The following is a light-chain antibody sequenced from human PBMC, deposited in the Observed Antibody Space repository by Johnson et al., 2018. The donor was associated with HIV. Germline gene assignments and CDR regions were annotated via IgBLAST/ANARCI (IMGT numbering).Light chain of an antibody. CDR2: DNN. V-gene: IGLV1-51*01. CDR1: SSNIGNNY. Sequence: QSILTQPPSVSAAPGQKVTIYCSGSSSNIGNNYVSWYQQLPGTAPKLLIYDNNKRPSGIPDRFSGSKSGTSATLCITGLQTGDEADYYCGTWDSSLSAVVFGTGTKVTVL. J-gene: IGLJ1*01. CDR3: GTWDSSLSAVV.